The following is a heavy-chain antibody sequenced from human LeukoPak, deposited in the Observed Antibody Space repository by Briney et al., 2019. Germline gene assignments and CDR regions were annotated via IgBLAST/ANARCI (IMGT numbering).Heavy chain of an antibody. D-gene: IGHD2-2*01. J-gene: IGHJ4*02. CDR1: GGSISSGDYY. V-gene: IGHV4-30-4*01. CDR2: IYYSGGT. Sequence: SQTLSLTCTVSGGSISSGDYYWSWIRQPPGKGLEWIGYIYYSGGTYYNPSLKSRVTISVDTSKNQFSLKLSSVTAADTAVYYCARAHTPVPFDYWGQGTLVTVSS. CDR3: ARAHTPVPFDY.